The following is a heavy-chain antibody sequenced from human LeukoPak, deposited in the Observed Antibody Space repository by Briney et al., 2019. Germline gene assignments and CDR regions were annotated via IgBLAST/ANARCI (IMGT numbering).Heavy chain of an antibody. V-gene: IGHV1-69*05. CDR3: ARPGGDFWSGDYYFDY. Sequence: GASVKVSCKASGGTFSSYAISWVRQAPGQGLEWMGGIIPIFGTANYAQKFQGRVTITRDTSISTAYMELSRLRSDDTAVYYCARPGGDFWSGDYYFDYWGQGTLVTVSS. CDR1: GGTFSSYA. CDR2: IIPIFGTA. D-gene: IGHD3-3*01. J-gene: IGHJ4*02.